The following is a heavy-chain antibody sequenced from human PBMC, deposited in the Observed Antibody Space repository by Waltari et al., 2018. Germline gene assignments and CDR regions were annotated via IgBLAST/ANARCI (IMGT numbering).Heavy chain of an antibody. CDR1: GFTFSSYA. CDR3: AKGGYCSSTSCYHDAFDI. D-gene: IGHD2-2*03. J-gene: IGHJ3*02. CDR2: ISGGGGST. V-gene: IGHV3-23*01. Sequence: EVQLLESGGGLVQPGGSLRLSCAASGFTFSSYAMSWVRQAPGKGLEWVSAISGGGGSTYYADSVKGRFTISRDNSKNTLYLQMNSLRAEDTAVYYCAKGGYCSSTSCYHDAFDIWGQGTMVTVSS.